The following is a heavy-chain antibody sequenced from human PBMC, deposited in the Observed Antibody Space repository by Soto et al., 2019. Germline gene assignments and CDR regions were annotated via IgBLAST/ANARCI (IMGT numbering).Heavy chain of an antibody. Sequence: SVKVSCKASGYTFTSYGISWVRQAPGQGLEWMGWISAYNGNTNYAQKLQGRVTMTTDTSTSTAYMELRSLRSDDTAVYYCARVRAGRDTMVRGEKTGFDPWGQGTLVTVSS. V-gene: IGHV1-18*01. CDR1: GYTFTSYG. D-gene: IGHD3-10*01. CDR2: ISAYNGNT. J-gene: IGHJ5*02. CDR3: ARVRAGRDTMVRGEKTGFDP.